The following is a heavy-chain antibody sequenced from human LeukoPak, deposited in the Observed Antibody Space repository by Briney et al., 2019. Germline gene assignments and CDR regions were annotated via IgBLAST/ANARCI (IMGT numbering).Heavy chain of an antibody. D-gene: IGHD3-22*01. J-gene: IGHJ4*02. CDR1: GFTCYDYD. V-gene: IGHV3-9*01. CDR3: PKHALYSTTYYSVSSGYTDY. CDR2: ISWNGWNI. Sequence: GVSLRLSCAASGFTCYDYDMHWVGQAPGKGLEGVSGISWNGWNIGYEDSLKGRINISRDNAKNHVYVQKNSLRGADPALYYCPKHALYSTTYYSVSSGYTDYWGQGTLVTVSP.